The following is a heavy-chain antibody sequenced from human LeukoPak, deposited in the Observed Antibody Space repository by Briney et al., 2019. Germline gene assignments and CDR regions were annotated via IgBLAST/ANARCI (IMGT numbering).Heavy chain of an antibody. CDR3: ARHIVVVPAAHYYYYYGMDV. J-gene: IGHJ6*02. D-gene: IGHD2-2*01. CDR1: GGSISSGGYS. CDR2: IYHSGST. Sequence: PSETLSLTCAVSGGSISSGGYSWGWIRQPPGEGLEWIGYIYHSGSTYYNPSLKSRVTISVDRSKNQFSLKLSSVTAADTAVYYCARHIVVVPAAHYYYYYGMDVWGQGTTVTVPS. V-gene: IGHV4-30-2*01.